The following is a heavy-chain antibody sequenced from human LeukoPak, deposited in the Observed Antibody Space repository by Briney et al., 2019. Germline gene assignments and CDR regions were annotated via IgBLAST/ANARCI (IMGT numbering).Heavy chain of an antibody. Sequence: GGSLRLSCAASGFTFSSYAMSWVRQAPGKGLEWVSAISGSGGSTYYADSVKGRFTISRDNSKNTLYLQMNSLRAEDTAVYYCARDDGGFSSIWYDALDIWGQGTMVTVSS. V-gene: IGHV3-23*01. CDR1: GFTFSSYA. J-gene: IGHJ3*02. D-gene: IGHD6-13*01. CDR2: ISGSGGST. CDR3: ARDDGGFSSIWYDALDI.